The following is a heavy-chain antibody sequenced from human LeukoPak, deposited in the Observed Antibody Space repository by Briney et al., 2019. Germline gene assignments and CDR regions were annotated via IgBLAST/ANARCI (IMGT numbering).Heavy chain of an antibody. CDR3: ARDEEVATVTTSSFVY. CDR1: GFTFSSYA. Sequence: GGSLRLSCEASGFTFSSYAISWVRQAPGNGLEWMANIKHDGSENYYVDSVKGRFTISRDNAKNSLYLQMNSLRAEDTAVYYCARDEEVATVTTSSFVYWGQGTLVTVSS. CDR2: IKHDGSEN. V-gene: IGHV3-7*01. D-gene: IGHD4-17*01. J-gene: IGHJ4*02.